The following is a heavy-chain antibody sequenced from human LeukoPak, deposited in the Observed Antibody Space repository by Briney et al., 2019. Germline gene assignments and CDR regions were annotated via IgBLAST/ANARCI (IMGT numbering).Heavy chain of an antibody. D-gene: IGHD2-15*01. J-gene: IGHJ6*02. CDR3: ASGYCSGGSCYSGSYYYYYGMDV. V-gene: IGHV1-69*13. CDR1: GGTFSSYA. Sequence: GASVKVSCKASGGTFSSYAISWVRQAPGQGLEWMGGIIPIFGTANYAQKFQGRVTITADESTSTAYMELSSLRSEDTAVYYCASGYCSGGSCYSGSYYYYYGMDVWGQGTTVTVSS. CDR2: IIPIFGTA.